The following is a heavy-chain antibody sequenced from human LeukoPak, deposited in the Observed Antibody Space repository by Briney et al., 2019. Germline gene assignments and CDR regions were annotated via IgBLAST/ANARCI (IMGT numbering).Heavy chain of an antibody. CDR3: ARVRRVPAAGYYFDY. V-gene: IGHV3-30*03. CDR1: GSTFSSYG. J-gene: IGHJ4*02. D-gene: IGHD2-2*01. Sequence: GRSLTLSWAAYGSTFSSYGMRWVRQAPGKGLEWVGVISYDVSNKYYADSVKGRLTISRDNSKNTLYLQMNSLRAEDTAVYYCARVRRVPAAGYYFDYWGQGTLVTVSS. CDR2: ISYDVSNK.